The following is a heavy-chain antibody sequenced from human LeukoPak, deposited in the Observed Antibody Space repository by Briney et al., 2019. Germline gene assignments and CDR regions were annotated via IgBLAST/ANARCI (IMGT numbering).Heavy chain of an antibody. Sequence: ASVKVSCKASGSTFSSYAISWVRQAPGQGLEWMGGIIPIFGTANYAQKFQGRVTITTDESTSTAYMELSSLRSEDTAVYYCARVRGWHYYDSSGAFDYWGQGTLVTVSS. CDR2: IIPIFGTA. CDR3: ARVRGWHYYDSSGAFDY. CDR1: GSTFSSYA. D-gene: IGHD3-22*01. V-gene: IGHV1-69*05. J-gene: IGHJ4*02.